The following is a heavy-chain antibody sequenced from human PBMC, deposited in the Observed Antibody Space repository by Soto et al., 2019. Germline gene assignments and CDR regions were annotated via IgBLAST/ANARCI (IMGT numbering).Heavy chain of an antibody. CDR1: GYTFTSYY. D-gene: IGHD3-22*01. CDR2: INPSGGST. CDR3: AGLYYYDSSGYYSENDAFDI. V-gene: IGHV1-46*01. J-gene: IGHJ3*02. Sequence: ASVKVSCKASGYTFTSYYMHWVRQAPGQGLEWMGIINPSGGSTSYAQKFQGRVTMTRDTSTSTVYMELSSLRSEDTAVYYCAGLYYYDSSGYYSENDAFDIWGQGTMVTVSS.